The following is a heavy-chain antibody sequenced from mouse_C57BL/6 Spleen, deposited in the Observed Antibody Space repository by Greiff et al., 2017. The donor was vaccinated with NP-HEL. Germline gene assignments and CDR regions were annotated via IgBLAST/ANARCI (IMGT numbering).Heavy chain of an antibody. CDR1: GYTFTSYW. D-gene: IGHD2-1*01. CDR3: AREGGNDYAMDY. V-gene: IGHV1-64*01. J-gene: IGHJ4*01. CDR2: IHPNSGST. Sequence: QVQLKQPGAELVKPGASVKLSCKASGYTFTSYWMHWVKQRPGQGLEWIGMIHPNSGSTNYNEKFKSKATLSVDKSYSTAYMQLSSLTSEDTAVYYCAREGGNDYAMDYWGQGTSVTVSS.